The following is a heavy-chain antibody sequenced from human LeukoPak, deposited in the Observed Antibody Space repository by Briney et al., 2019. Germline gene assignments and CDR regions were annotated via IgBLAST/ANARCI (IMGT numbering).Heavy chain of an antibody. V-gene: IGHV3-23*01. CDR1: GFPFSSYA. Sequence: GGSLRLSCAASGFPFSSYAMSWVRQAPGKGLEWVSAISGGGGSTYYTDSVKGRFTISRDNSKNTLSLQMNSLRAEDTAVYYCAKDLGAVAGNYLDYWGQGTLVTVSS. CDR2: ISGGGGST. D-gene: IGHD6-19*01. J-gene: IGHJ4*02. CDR3: AKDLGAVAGNYLDY.